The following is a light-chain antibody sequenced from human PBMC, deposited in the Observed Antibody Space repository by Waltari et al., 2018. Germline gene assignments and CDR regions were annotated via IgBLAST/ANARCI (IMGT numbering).Light chain of an antibody. CDR1: QSVSSY. V-gene: IGKV3-11*01. Sequence: EIVLTQSPATLSLSPGERATLSCRASQSVSSYLACYQQKHGQLPRLLIYDASNWATGIPARFSGSGSGTDFTLTISSLEPEDFAVYYCQQRSNWPPIFTFGPGTKVDIK. J-gene: IGKJ3*01. CDR3: QQRSNWPPIFT. CDR2: DAS.